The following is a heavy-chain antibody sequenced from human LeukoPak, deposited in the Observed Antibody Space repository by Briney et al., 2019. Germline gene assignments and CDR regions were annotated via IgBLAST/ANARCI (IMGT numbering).Heavy chain of an antibody. CDR3: SRIKYGGNSGYHFDY. CDR2: IGDSGSGG. D-gene: IGHD4-23*01. Sequence: GGSLRLSCSASGFNFNYFAMSWIRQAPGKRLEWVSTIGDSGSGGSYADPVRGRFTISRDNSKNMVYLQMHSLRVDDSAVYYCSRIKYGGNSGYHFDYWGQGTLVTVSS. CDR1: GFNFNYFA. V-gene: IGHV3-23*01. J-gene: IGHJ4*02.